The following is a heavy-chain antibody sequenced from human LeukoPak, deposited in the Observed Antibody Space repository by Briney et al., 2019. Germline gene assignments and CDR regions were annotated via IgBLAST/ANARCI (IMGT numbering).Heavy chain of an antibody. CDR1: GYTFTDYF. D-gene: IGHD3-22*01. CDR3: AKDRGWLVEY. CDR2: ISPNSGGT. J-gene: IGHJ4*02. V-gene: IGHV1-2*02. Sequence: ASVKVSCKTSGYTFTDYFMHWVRQAPGQGLEWMGWISPNSGGTNYAQKFQGRVTMTRDTSISTAYMELSRLRSDDTAVYYCAKDRGWLVEYWGQGTLVTVSS.